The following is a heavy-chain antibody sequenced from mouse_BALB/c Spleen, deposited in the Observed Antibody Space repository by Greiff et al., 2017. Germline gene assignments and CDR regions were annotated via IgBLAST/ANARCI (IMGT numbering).Heavy chain of an antibody. CDR2: IDPANGNT. Sequence: VQLQQSGAELVKPGASVKLSCTASGFNIKDTYMHWVKQRPEQGLEWIGRIDPANGNTKYDPKFQGKATITADTSSNTAYLQLSSLTSEDTAVYYCARGTTVVATPDAMDYWGQGTSVTVSS. CDR3: ARGTTVVATPDAMDY. J-gene: IGHJ4*01. D-gene: IGHD1-1*01. V-gene: IGHV14-3*02. CDR1: GFNIKDTY.